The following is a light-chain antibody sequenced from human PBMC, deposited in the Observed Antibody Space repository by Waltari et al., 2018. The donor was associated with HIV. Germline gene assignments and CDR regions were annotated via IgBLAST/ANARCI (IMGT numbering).Light chain of an antibody. Sequence: QSVLTQPPSASGTPGQMVTISCSGGSSYIGRKTVDWYQQLPGTAPTLLIFGNDQRPSGVPARISGSKSGTSASLAISGLRSEDEGEYYCASWDDSLQAVVFGGGTKVTV. CDR3: ASWDDSLQAVV. V-gene: IGLV1-44*01. J-gene: IGLJ2*01. CDR1: SSYIGRKT. CDR2: GND.